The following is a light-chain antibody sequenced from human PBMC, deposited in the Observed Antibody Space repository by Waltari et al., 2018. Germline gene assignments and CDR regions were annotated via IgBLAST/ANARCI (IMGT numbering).Light chain of an antibody. CDR1: ESVTTNY. CDR2: RAS. Sequence: VLTQSPGTLSLSPGDRAIPSWTASESVTTNYLAWFQQRPGQAPRLLIYRASIRAAGVPDRCSGGGSGTDFSLTIRRLEPEDFAMYYCHRYDYVWTFGQGTKVEI. V-gene: IGKV3-20*01. CDR3: HRYDYVWT. J-gene: IGKJ1*01.